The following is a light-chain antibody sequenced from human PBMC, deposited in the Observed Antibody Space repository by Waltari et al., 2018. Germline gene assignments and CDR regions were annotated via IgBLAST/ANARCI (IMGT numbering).Light chain of an antibody. V-gene: IGKV1-5*03. CDR2: KAS. Sequence: DIQMTQSPSTLSASVGDRVTITCRASQSISSWLAWXQQKPGKAPKLLIYKASSLESGVPSRFSGSGSGTEFTLTISSLQPDDXXTYYCQQYNSFTWTXGXGTKVEIK. CDR1: QSISSW. J-gene: IGKJ1*01. CDR3: QQYNSFTWT.